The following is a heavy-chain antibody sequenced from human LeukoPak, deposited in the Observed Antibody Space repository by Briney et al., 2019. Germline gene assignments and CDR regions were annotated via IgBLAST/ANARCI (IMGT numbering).Heavy chain of an antibody. CDR1: GYTLTELS. CDR2: FDPEDGET. Sequence: GASVKVSCKVSGYTLTELSMHWVRQAPGKGLEWMGGFDPEDGETIYAQKFQGRVTMTEDTSTDTAYMELSSLRSEDTAVYYCAILAAAGPHDAFDIWGQGTMVTVSS. J-gene: IGHJ3*02. V-gene: IGHV1-24*01. CDR3: AILAAAGPHDAFDI. D-gene: IGHD6-13*01.